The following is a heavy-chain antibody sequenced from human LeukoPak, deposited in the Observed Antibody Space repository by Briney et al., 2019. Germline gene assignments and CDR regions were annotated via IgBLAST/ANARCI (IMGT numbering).Heavy chain of an antibody. J-gene: IGHJ5*02. D-gene: IGHD2-15*01. CDR2: IYHSGST. V-gene: IGHV4-30-2*01. CDR3: ARDSRSGGYYNWFGP. Sequence: SQTLSLTCAVSGGSISSGGYSWSWIRQPPGKGLEWIGYIYHSGSTYYNPSLKSRVTISVDRSKNQFSLKLSSVTAADTAVYYCARDSRSGGYYNWFGPWGQGTLVTVSS. CDR1: GGSISSGGYS.